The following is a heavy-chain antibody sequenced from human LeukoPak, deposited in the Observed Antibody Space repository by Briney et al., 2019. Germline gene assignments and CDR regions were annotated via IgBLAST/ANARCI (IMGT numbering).Heavy chain of an antibody. Sequence: GASVKVSCKVSGYTLTELSMHWVRQAPGKGLEWRGWISAYNGNTNYAQKLQGRVTMTTDTSTSTAYMELRSLRSDDTAVYYCARDLVVAASSSIDEWGQGTLVTVSS. J-gene: IGHJ4*02. CDR1: GYTLTELS. D-gene: IGHD2-15*01. CDR2: ISAYNGNT. V-gene: IGHV1-18*01. CDR3: ARDLVVAASSSIDE.